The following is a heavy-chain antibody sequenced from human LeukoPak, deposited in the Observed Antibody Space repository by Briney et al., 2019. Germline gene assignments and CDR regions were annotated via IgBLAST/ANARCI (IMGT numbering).Heavy chain of an antibody. CDR3: AKDTSWEKHP. D-gene: IGHD1-26*01. Sequence: GGSLRLSCAASGFTFSSYAMSWVRQAPGEGMEWVSAISGSGGSTYYADSVKGRFTISRDNSKNTLYLQMNSLRAEDTAVYYCAKDTSWEKHPWGQGTLVTVSS. CDR2: ISGSGGST. CDR1: GFTFSSYA. V-gene: IGHV3-23*01. J-gene: IGHJ5*02.